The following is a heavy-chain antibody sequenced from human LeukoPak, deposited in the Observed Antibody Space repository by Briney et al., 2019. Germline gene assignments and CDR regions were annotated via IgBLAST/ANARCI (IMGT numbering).Heavy chain of an antibody. CDR1: GGAISSSNCC. J-gene: IGHJ4*02. D-gene: IGHD6-13*01. CDR2: IYYSGET. Sequence: PLETLSLTCTVYGGAISSSNCCWGWIRQPPGKGLEWIGSIYYSGETYYNPSLKSRVTTSLDTSKNQFSLRLNSVTAADTAVFYCARHGGVAAAEYYFDSWGQGTLVTVSS. V-gene: IGHV4-39*01. CDR3: ARHGGVAAAEYYFDS.